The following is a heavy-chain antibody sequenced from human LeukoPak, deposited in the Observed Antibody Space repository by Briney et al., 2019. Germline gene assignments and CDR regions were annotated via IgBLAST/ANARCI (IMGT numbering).Heavy chain of an antibody. CDR3: ARDEYYYDSSGYPQSSGY. CDR2: ISAYNGNT. D-gene: IGHD3-22*01. V-gene: IGHV1-18*01. CDR1: GYTFTSYG. Sequence: ASVKVSCKASGYTFTSYGISWVRQAPGQGLEWMGWISAYNGNTNCAQKLQGRVTMTTDTSTSTAYMELRSLRSDDTAVYYCARDEYYYDSSGYPQSSGYWGQGTLVTVSS. J-gene: IGHJ4*02.